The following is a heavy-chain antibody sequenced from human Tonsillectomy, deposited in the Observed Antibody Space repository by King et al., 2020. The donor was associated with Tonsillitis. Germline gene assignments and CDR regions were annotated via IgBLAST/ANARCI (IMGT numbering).Heavy chain of an antibody. Sequence: VQLVESGGGVVQPGRSLRLSCAASGFTFSSYGMHWVRQAPGKGLEWVAVISYDGSNKYYADSVKGRFTISRDDSKNTLSLQMNSLRTEDTAVYYCAKDRDGFDSGGQGTLATVSS. CDR1: GFTFSSYG. D-gene: IGHD5-24*01. CDR2: ISYDGSNK. V-gene: IGHV3-30*18. J-gene: IGHJ4*02. CDR3: AKDRDGFDS.